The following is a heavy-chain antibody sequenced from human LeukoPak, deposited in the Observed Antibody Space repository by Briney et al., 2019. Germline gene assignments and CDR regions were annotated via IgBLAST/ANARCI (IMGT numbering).Heavy chain of an antibody. J-gene: IGHJ6*03. Sequence: PGGSLRLSCAASGFTFSSYSMNWVRQAPGKGLEWVSSISSSSSYIYYADSVKGRFTISRDNAKNSLYLQMNSLRAEDAAVYYCARDIGYDFWSGYYTGYYYYMDVWGKGTTATVSS. CDR3: ARDIGYDFWSGYYTGYYYYMDV. CDR1: GFTFSSYS. V-gene: IGHV3-21*01. CDR2: ISSSSSYI. D-gene: IGHD3-3*01.